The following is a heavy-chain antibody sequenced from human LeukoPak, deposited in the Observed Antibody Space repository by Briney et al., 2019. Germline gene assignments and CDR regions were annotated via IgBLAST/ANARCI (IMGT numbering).Heavy chain of an antibody. J-gene: IGHJ4*01. CDR2: IYHSGST. CDR1: GGSISSSNW. Sequence: SETLSLTCAVSGGSISSSNWWGWVRQPPGKGLEWIGEIYHSGSTNYNPSLKSRVTISVDKSKNQFSLKLSSVTAADTAVYYCARGGSSWYGYFDYWGHGTLVTVSS. CDR3: ARGGSSWYGYFDY. V-gene: IGHV4-4*02. D-gene: IGHD6-13*01.